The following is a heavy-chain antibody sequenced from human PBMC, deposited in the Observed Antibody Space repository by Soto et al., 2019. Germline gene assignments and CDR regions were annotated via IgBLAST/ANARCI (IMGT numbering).Heavy chain of an antibody. CDR3: ARGLFLVVVPAASYGMDV. Sequence: PSETLSLTCAVYGGPFSGYYWSWIRQPPGKGLEWIGEINHSGSTSYNPSLKSRVTISVDTSKNQFSLKLSSVTAADTAVYYCARGLFLVVVPAASYGMDVWGQGTTVTVS. CDR1: GGPFSGYY. J-gene: IGHJ6*02. V-gene: IGHV4-34*01. D-gene: IGHD2-2*01. CDR2: INHSGST.